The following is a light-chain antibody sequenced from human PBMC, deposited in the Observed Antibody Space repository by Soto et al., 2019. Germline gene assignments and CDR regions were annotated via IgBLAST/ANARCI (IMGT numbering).Light chain of an antibody. CDR1: QSVNSDY. J-gene: IGKJ5*01. V-gene: IGKV3-20*01. CDR2: GAS. Sequence: EIVLTQSPGTLSLSPGERATLSCRASQSVNSDYLAWYQQKPGQAPRLLIYGASSRATGIPDRFSGSGSGKDFTLTISRLAPEAFAVYYCKQCGSPITFGQGTRLKIK. CDR3: KQCGSPIT.